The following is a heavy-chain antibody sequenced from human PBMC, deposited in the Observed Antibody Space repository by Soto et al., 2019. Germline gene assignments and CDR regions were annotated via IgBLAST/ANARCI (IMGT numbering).Heavy chain of an antibody. D-gene: IGHD3-22*01. J-gene: IGHJ3*02. CDR3: ARPRGYDSSGYFENAFDI. CDR1: GYSFTSYW. Sequence: GESLKISCKGSGYSFTSYWIGWVRQMPGKGLEWMGIIYPGDSDTRYSPSFQGQVTISADKSISTAYLQWSSLKASDTAMYYCARPRGYDSSGYFENAFDIWGQGTMVTVS. V-gene: IGHV5-51*01. CDR2: IYPGDSDT.